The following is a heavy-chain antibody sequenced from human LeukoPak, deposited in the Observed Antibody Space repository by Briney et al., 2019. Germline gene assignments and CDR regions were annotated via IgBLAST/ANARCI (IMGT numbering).Heavy chain of an antibody. CDR2: IYYSGST. Sequence: SQTLSLTCTVSGGSISSGGYYWSWIRQPPGKGLEWIGYIYYSGSTNYNPSLKSRVTISVDTSKNQFSLKLSSVTAADTAVYYCARDSPIVGATGGYYYYYGMDVWGQGTTVTVSS. V-gene: IGHV4-61*08. J-gene: IGHJ6*02. CDR3: ARDSPIVGATGGYYYYYGMDV. CDR1: GGSISSGGYY. D-gene: IGHD1-26*01.